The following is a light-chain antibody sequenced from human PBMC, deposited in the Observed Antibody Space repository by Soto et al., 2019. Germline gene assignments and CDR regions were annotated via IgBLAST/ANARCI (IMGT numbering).Light chain of an antibody. CDR3: QQYNNWPPWT. Sequence: ILMTQSPATLSVSPGERATLSCRASQNVSNNLAWYQQKPGQAPRLLIYDASTRATGIPARFSGSGSGTECTLTISGLQSEDFAVYYCQQYNNWPPWTFGQGTKVEIK. V-gene: IGKV3-15*01. CDR2: DAS. J-gene: IGKJ1*01. CDR1: QNVSNN.